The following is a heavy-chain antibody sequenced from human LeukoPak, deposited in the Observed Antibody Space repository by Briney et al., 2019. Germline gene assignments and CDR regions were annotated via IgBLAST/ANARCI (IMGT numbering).Heavy chain of an antibody. J-gene: IGHJ5*02. CDR2: INPNSGGT. V-gene: IGHV1-2*02. CDR3: ARLRNNWFDP. Sequence: ASVKVSCKASGYXFTGYYIHWVRQAPGQGLEWMGWINPNSGGTDYAQKFQGRVTMTRDTSISTAYMELSRLRSDDTAVYYCARLRNNWFDPWGQGTLVTVSS. CDR1: GYXFTGYY.